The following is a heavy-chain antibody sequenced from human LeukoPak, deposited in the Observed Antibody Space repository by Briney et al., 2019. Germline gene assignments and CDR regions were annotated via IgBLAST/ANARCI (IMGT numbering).Heavy chain of an antibody. J-gene: IGHJ6*02. CDR3: ARGGFSGYESAYYYYGMGV. Sequence: ASVKVSCKASGYTFTGYYMHWVRQASGQGLEWMGWINPNSGGTNYAQKFQDWVTLTRDTSISTAYMELSRLRSDDTAVYYCARGGFSGYESAYYYYGMGVWGQGTTVTVSS. CDR2: INPNSGGT. V-gene: IGHV1-2*04. D-gene: IGHD5-12*01. CDR1: GYTFTGYY.